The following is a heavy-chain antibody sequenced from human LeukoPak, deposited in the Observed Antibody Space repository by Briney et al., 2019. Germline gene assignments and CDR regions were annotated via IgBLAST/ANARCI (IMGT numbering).Heavy chain of an antibody. Sequence: SQTLSLTCTVSGASVGSAGYYWSWIRQPPGGGLEWIGYVYYIDNTNYNPSLKSRVTMSVNPSKNQFSLNLHSVTAADTAMYYCARTQSQSGSSRYYFAYWGQGTLVTVSS. V-gene: IGHV4-61*08. J-gene: IGHJ4*02. CDR3: ARTQSQSGSSRYYFAY. D-gene: IGHD1-26*01. CDR1: GASVGSAGYY. CDR2: VYYIDNT.